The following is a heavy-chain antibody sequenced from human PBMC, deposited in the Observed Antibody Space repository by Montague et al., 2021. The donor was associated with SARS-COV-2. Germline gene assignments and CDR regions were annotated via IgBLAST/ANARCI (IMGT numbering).Heavy chain of an antibody. V-gene: IGHV3-11*06. J-gene: IGHJ4*02. CDR1: GFTFSDYY. CDR2: ISSSSSYT. Sequence: SLRLSCAASGFTFSDYYMSWIRQAPGKGLEWVSYISSSSSYTNYADSVKGRFTISRDNAKNTLYLQMNSLRAEDTAVYYCARDIRFYYGSGSPYGDLDYWGQGTLVTVSS. CDR3: ARDIRFYYGSGSPYGDLDY. D-gene: IGHD3-10*01.